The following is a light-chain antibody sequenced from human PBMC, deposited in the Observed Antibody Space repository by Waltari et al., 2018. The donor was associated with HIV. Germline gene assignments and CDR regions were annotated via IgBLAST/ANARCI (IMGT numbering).Light chain of an antibody. Sequence: DIQLTQSPSFLSASVGDRVTITCRASQGISSNLAWYQQKPGQVPTLLIYAASSLPTGVPSRFSGSGSGTEFTLTVRRLQPEDFATYFCQHLNSFPPFTFGPGTTVDVK. CDR3: QHLNSFPPFT. J-gene: IGKJ3*01. CDR2: AAS. CDR1: QGISSN. V-gene: IGKV1-9*01.